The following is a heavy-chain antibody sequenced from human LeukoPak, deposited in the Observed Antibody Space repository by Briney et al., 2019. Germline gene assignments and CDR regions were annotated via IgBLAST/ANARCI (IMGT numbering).Heavy chain of an antibody. J-gene: IGHJ4*02. CDR2: ISGSGGST. V-gene: IGHV3-23*01. D-gene: IGHD2-2*01. Sequence: GGSLGLSCAASGFTFSSYAMSWVRQAPGKGLEWVSAISGSGGSTYYADSVKGRFTISRDNSKNTLYLQMNSLRAEDTAVYYCAKDARRYCSSTSCYSGFDYWGQGTLVTVSS. CDR3: AKDARRYCSSTSCYSGFDY. CDR1: GFTFSSYA.